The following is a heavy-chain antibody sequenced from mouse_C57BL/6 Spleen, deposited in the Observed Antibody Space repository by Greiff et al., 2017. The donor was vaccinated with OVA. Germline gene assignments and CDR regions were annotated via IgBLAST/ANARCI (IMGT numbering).Heavy chain of an antibody. Sequence: EVKLVESEGGLVQPGSSMKLSCTASGFTFSDYYMAWVRQVPEKGLEWVANINYDGSSTYYLDSLKSRFIISRDNAKNILYLQMSSLKSEDTATYYCARGGYGSSSPWFAYWGQGTLVTVSA. CDR1: GFTFSDYY. CDR2: INYDGSST. CDR3: ARGGYGSSSPWFAY. D-gene: IGHD1-1*01. J-gene: IGHJ3*01. V-gene: IGHV5-16*01.